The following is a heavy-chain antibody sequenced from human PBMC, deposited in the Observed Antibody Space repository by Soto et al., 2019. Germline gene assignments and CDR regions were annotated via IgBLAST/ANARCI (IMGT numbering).Heavy chain of an antibody. V-gene: IGHV4-39*01. CDR1: GGSISSSSYY. CDR2: IYYSGST. J-gene: IGHJ1*01. D-gene: IGHD3-10*01. CDR3: ARHGGGSGSYSCHYFQH. Sequence: QLQLQESGPGLVKPSETLSLTCTVSGGSISSSSYYWGWIRQPPGKGLEWIGSIYYSGSTYYNPSLKSRVTISVDTSKNQCSLNLSSVTAADTAVYYCARHGGGSGSYSCHYFQHWGQGTLVTVSS.